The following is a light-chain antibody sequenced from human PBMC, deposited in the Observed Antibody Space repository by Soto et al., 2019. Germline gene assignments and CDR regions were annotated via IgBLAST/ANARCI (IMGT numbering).Light chain of an antibody. CDR3: LQYNDWPVYT. Sequence: EVVMTKSPVNLSVSPGERATLSCRASQSVSTHLAWYQQKPGQAPKLLIYAASTRVTGISARFSGSGSGTEFSLTISSLQSEDFGIYYCLQYNDWPVYTFGQGTNVEVK. CDR1: QSVSTH. CDR2: AAS. J-gene: IGKJ2*01. V-gene: IGKV3-15*01.